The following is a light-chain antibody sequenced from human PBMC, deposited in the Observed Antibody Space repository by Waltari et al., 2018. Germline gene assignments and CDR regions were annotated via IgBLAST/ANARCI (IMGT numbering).Light chain of an antibody. V-gene: IGLV1-47*01. J-gene: IGLJ3*02. Sequence: QSVLTQPPSASGTPGQKVTISCNGSSSNIGSNYVYWYQQLPGTAPKLLIFKNNQRPSGVSDRFSDSKSGTSASLAINGLRSEDEADYYCAAWDDSLSGLVLGGGTKVTVL. CDR3: AAWDDSLSGLV. CDR1: SSNIGSNY. CDR2: KNN.